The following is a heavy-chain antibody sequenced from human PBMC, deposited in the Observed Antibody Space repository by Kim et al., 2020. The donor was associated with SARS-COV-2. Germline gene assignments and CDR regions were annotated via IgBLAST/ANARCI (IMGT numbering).Heavy chain of an antibody. D-gene: IGHD1-1*01. J-gene: IGHJ1*01. CDR1: GDSVSSVSYY. V-gene: IGHV4-31*03. CDR2: VSNSGTG. Sequence: SETLSLTCSVSGDSVSSVSYYWTWIRQHPEKGLEWIGFVSNSGTGHYNPSLRSRVTISLDTTSNQFSLKLISLTDADTAVYFCARVAGFPTALQYFQDWG. CDR3: ARVAGFPTALQYFQD.